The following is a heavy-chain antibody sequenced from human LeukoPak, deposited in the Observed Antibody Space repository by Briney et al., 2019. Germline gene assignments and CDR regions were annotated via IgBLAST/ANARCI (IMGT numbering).Heavy chain of an antibody. J-gene: IGHJ5*02. V-gene: IGHV4-59*12. CDR1: GGSISSYY. D-gene: IGHD6-19*01. Sequence: SETLSLTCTVSGGSISSYYWSWIRQPPGKGLEWIGYIYYSGSTYYNPSLKSRVTISVDTSKNQFSLKLSSVTAADTAVYYCAREEASEWFDPWGQGTLVTVSS. CDR2: IYYSGST. CDR3: AREEASEWFDP.